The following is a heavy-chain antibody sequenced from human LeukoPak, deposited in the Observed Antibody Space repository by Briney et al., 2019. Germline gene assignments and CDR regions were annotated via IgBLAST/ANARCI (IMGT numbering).Heavy chain of an antibody. CDR2: IWYDGSNK. D-gene: IGHD3-22*01. CDR1: GFTFSSYG. Sequence: GGSLRLSCAASGFTFSSYGMHWVRQAPGKGLEWVAVIWYDGSNKYYADSVKGRFTISRDNSKNTLYLQMNSLRAEDTAVYYCAREGGAYDSSGYHDYWGQGILVTVSS. J-gene: IGHJ4*02. CDR3: AREGGAYDSSGYHDY. V-gene: IGHV3-33*01.